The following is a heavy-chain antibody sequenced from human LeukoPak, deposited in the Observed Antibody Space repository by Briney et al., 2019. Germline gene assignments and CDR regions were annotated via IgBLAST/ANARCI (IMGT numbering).Heavy chain of an antibody. V-gene: IGHV3-7*03. D-gene: IGHD3-16*01. CDR2: INHNGNVN. J-gene: IGHJ6*02. CDR1: GFTFSSYW. CDR3: ARGGGLDV. Sequence: WGSLRLSCAASGFTFSSYWMNWARQAPGKGLEWVASINHNGNVNYYVDSVKGRFTISRDNAKNSLYLQMSNLRAEDTAVHFCARGGGLDVWGQGATVTVSS.